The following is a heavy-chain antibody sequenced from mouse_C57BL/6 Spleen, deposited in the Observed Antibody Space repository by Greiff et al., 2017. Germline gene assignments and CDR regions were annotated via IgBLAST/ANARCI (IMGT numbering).Heavy chain of an antibody. V-gene: IGHV1-64*01. Sequence: QVQLQQPGAELVKPGASVKLSCKASGYTFTSYWMHWVKQRPGQGLEWIGMIHPNSGSTNYNEKFKSKATLTVDKSSSTAYMQLSSLTSEDSAVYYCARGGYGSSYEAMDYWGQGTSVTVSS. CDR1: GYTFTSYW. CDR2: IHPNSGST. J-gene: IGHJ4*01. CDR3: ARGGYGSSYEAMDY. D-gene: IGHD1-1*01.